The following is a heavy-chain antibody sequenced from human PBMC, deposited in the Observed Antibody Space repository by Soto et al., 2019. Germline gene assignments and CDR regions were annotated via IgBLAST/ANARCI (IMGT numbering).Heavy chain of an antibody. CDR1: GGSISNSNW. J-gene: IGHJ6*02. CDR2: IYHSGST. CDR3: ARDRYASSGYYYYYYYGMDV. D-gene: IGHD3-22*01. V-gene: IGHV4-4*02. Sequence: SETLSLTCAVSGGSISNSNWWSWVRQPPGKGLEWIGEIYHSGSTNYNPSLKSRVTISVDKSKNQFSLKLSSVTAADTAVYYCARDRYASSGYYYYYYYGMDVWGQGTTVTVS.